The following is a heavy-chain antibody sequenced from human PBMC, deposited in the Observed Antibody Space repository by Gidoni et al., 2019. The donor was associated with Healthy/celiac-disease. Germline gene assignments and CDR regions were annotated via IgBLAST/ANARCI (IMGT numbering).Heavy chain of an antibody. CDR2: ISSNGGST. CDR1: GFPFSSSA. V-gene: IGHV3-64D*06. D-gene: IGHD2-15*01. CDR3: VSSGPVVVDSFDY. J-gene: IGHJ4*02. Sequence: EVQLVESGGGLVQPGGSLRLSCSASGFPFSSSAMHWVRQAPGKGLEYVSAISSNGGSTYYADSVKGRFTISRDNSKNTLYLQMSSLRAEDTAVYYCVSSGPVVVDSFDYWGQGTLVTVSS.